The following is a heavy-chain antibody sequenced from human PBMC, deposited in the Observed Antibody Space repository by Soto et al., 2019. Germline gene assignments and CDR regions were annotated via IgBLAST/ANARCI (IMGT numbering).Heavy chain of an antibody. CDR1: GFTFSSYG. V-gene: IGHV3-33*01. CDR3: ASGIAVAGLFDY. D-gene: IGHD6-19*01. Sequence: QVQLVESGGGVVQPGRSLRLSCAASGFTFSSYGMHWVRQAPGKGLEWVAVIWYDGSNKYYADSVKGRFTISRDNSKNTLYLQMYSLRAEDTAVYYCASGIAVAGLFDYWGQGTLVTVSS. CDR2: IWYDGSNK. J-gene: IGHJ4*02.